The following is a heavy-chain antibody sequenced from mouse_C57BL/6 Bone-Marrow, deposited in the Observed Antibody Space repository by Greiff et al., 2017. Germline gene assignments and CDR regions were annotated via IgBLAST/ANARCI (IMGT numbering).Heavy chain of an antibody. CDR1: GYTFTSYW. CDR3: ASWVYAMDY. Sequence: VQLQQPGAELVKPGASVKLSCKASGYTFTSYWMQWVKQRPGQGLEWIGEIDPSDSYTNYNQKFKGKATLTVDTSSSTAYMQLRSLTSEDSAVYYCASWVYAMDYWGQGTSVTVSS. V-gene: IGHV1-50*01. J-gene: IGHJ4*01. CDR2: IDPSDSYT. D-gene: IGHD4-1*01.